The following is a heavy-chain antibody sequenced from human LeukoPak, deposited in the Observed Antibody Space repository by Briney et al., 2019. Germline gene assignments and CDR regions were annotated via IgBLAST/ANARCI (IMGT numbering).Heavy chain of an antibody. CDR2: ISGSGDTT. CDR3: AKTMGAIDHDY. J-gene: IGHJ4*02. CDR1: GFTFSSYA. V-gene: IGHV3-23*01. Sequence: GGSLRLSCAASGFTFSSYAMSWVRQAPGKGLEWVSVISGSGDTTYYADSVKGRFTISRDNSKNTLYLQMNSLRADDTAVYYCAKTMGAIDHDYWGQGTLVTVSS. D-gene: IGHD1-26*01.